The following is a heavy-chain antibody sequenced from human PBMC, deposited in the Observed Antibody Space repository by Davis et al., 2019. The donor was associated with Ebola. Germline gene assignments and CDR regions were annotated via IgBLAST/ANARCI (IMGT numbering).Heavy chain of an antibody. CDR3: AREQGTVTTSWFDP. CDR1: GYTFTSYG. J-gene: IGHJ5*02. CDR2: ISAYNGNT. D-gene: IGHD4-17*01. V-gene: IGHV1-18*01. Sequence: ASVKVSCKASGYTFTSYGISWVRQAPGQGLEWMGWISAYNGNTNYAQKLQGRVTMTTDTSTSPAYMELRSLRSDDKAVYYCAREQGTVTTSWFDPWGQGTLVTVSS.